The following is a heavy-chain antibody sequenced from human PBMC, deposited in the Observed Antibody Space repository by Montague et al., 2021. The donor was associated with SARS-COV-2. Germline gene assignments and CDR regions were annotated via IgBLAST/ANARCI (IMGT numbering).Heavy chain of an antibody. CDR1: GFSLSTSGMR. CDR2: IDWDDDK. CDR3: ARSYYDILTAYYTPFDY. V-gene: IGHV2-70*04. D-gene: IGHD3-9*01. J-gene: IGHJ4*02. Sequence: LALVKPTQTLTLTCTFSGFSLSTSGMRASWIRQPPGKALEWLARIDWDDDKFYSTSLKTRLTISKDTSKNQVVLTMTNMDPVDTATYYCARSYYDILTAYYTPFDYGGQGTLVPVSS.